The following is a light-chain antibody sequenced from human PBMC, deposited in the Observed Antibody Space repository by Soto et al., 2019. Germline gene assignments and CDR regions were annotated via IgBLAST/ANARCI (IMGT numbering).Light chain of an antibody. CDR1: TGDIGAFNY. CDR3: CSYAGSTTFWV. V-gene: IGLV2-8*01. CDR2: EVA. J-gene: IGLJ3*02. Sequence: QSALTQPPSASGSPGQSVTISCTGTTGDIGAFNYVSWYQQRPGKAPQLIIYEVAQRPSGVSDRFSGSKSGSTASLTISGLQAEDEAHYFCCSYAGSTTFWVFGGGTKLTVL.